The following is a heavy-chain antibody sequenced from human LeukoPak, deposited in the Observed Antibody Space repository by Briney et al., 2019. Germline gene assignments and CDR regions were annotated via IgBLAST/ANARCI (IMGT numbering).Heavy chain of an antibody. V-gene: IGHV4-34*01. CDR3: ARGSTIFGVLII. CDR1: VGSFSGYY. J-gene: IGHJ3*02. CDR2: INHSGST. Sequence: SETLSLTCAVYVGSFSGYYWSWIRQPPGKGLEWIGEINHSGSTNYNPSLKSRVTISVDTSKNQFSLKLSSVTAADTAVYYCARGSTIFGVLIIWGQGTMVTVSS. D-gene: IGHD3-3*01.